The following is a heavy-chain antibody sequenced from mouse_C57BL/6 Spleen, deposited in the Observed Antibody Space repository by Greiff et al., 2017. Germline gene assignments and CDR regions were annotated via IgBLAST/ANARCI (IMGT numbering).Heavy chain of an antibody. Sequence: EVKLMESGGGLVKPGGSLKLSCAASGFTFSDYGMHWVRQAPEKGLEWVAYISSGSSTIYYADTVTGRFTISRDNAKNTLFLQMTSLRSEDTAMYYCARLLRYWDFDVWGTGTTVTVSS. CDR2: ISSGSSTI. V-gene: IGHV5-17*01. J-gene: IGHJ1*03. D-gene: IGHD1-1*01. CDR1: GFTFSDYG. CDR3: ARLLRYWDFDV.